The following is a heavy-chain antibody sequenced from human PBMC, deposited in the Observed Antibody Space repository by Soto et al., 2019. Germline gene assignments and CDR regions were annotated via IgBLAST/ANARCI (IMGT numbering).Heavy chain of an antibody. J-gene: IGHJ6*02. CDR1: GGSFSGYY. CDR2: INHSGST. CDR3: ARGTFGASSTSGWYNYYGMDV. V-gene: IGHV4-34*01. Sequence: PSETLSLTCAVYGGSFSGYYWSWIRQPPGKGLEWIGEINHSGSTNYNPSLKSRVTISVDTSKNQFSLKLSSVTAADTAVYYCARGTFGASSTSGWYNYYGMDVWRQGNTVTVSS. D-gene: IGHD6-19*01.